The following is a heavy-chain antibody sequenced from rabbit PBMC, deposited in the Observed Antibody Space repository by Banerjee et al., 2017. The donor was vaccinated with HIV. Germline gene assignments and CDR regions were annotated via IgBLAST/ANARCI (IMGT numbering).Heavy chain of an antibody. CDR3: ARDLAGVTGWNFGL. CDR2: IDGGRSDST. V-gene: IGHV1S45*01. Sequence: QEQLVESGGGLVKPGASLTLTCTASGFSFSSGYDMCWVRQAPGKGLEWIACIDGGRSDSTYYANWAKGRLTISKTSSTTVTLQMTSLTAADTATYFCARDLAGVTGWNFGLWGQGTLVTVS. CDR1: GFSFSSGYD. D-gene: IGHD4-1*01. J-gene: IGHJ3*01.